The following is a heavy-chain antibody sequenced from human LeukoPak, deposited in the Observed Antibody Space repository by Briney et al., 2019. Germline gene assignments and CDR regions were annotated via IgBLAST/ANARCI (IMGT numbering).Heavy chain of an antibody. V-gene: IGHV4-31*03. CDR3: ARRRAEGGSNGHYNWFDP. CDR1: GGSISSGGYY. Sequence: PSQTLSLTCTVSGGSISSGGYYWSWIRQHPGKGLEWIGYSYYSGSAYYNPSLKSRVTMSVDTTKNQFSLRLNSVTAADTAVYYCARRRAEGGSNGHYNWFDPWGQGTLVTVSS. D-gene: IGHD6-13*01. CDR2: SYYSGSA. J-gene: IGHJ5*02.